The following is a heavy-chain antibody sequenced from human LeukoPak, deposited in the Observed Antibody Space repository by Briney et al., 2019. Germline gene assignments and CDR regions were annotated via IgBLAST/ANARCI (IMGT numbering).Heavy chain of an antibody. CDR2: INPSGGST. D-gene: IGHD2-15*01. CDR3: AILGYCSGGSCVQNDY. CDR1: GYTFTSYY. V-gene: IGHV1-46*01. Sequence: GASVKVSCKASGYTFTSYYMHWVRQAPGRGLEWMGIINPSGGSTSYAQKFQGRVTMTRDMSTSTVYMELSSLRSDDTAVYYCAILGYCSGGSCVQNDYWGQGTLVTVSS. J-gene: IGHJ4*02.